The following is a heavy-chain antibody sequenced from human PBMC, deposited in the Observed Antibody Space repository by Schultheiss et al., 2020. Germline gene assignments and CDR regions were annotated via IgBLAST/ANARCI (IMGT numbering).Heavy chain of an antibody. J-gene: IGHJ3*02. CDR2: ISGSGGST. D-gene: IGHD3-10*02. CDR3: AKEYYYVRDAFDI. Sequence: GGSLRLSCAASGFTFSSYGMHWVRQAPGKGLEWVSAISGSGGSTYYADSVKGRFTISRDNSKNTLYLQMNSLRAEDTAVYYCAKEYYYVRDAFDIWGQGTTVTVSS. CDR1: GFTFSSYG. V-gene: IGHV3-23*01.